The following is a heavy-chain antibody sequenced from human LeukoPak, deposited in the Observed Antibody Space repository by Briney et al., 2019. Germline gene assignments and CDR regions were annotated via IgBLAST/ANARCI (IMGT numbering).Heavy chain of an antibody. V-gene: IGHV4-38-2*02. J-gene: IGHJ4*02. D-gene: IGHD2-15*01. CDR2: IYYSGST. CDR1: SYSISSGYY. CDR3: ARGRSSGIVAVVAATIFDY. Sequence: SETLSLTCTVSSYSISSGYYWGWIRQPPGKGLEWIATIYYSGSTYYNPSLKSRLTISVGTSKNQFSLKLSSVTAADTAVYYCARGRSSGIVAVVAATIFDYWGQGTLVTVSS.